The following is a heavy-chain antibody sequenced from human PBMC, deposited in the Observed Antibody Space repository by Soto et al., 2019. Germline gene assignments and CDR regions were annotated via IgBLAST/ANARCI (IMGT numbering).Heavy chain of an antibody. CDR2: IYWNDDK. J-gene: IGHJ6*02. CDR3: VRQTTGSLIVPVAITSYYYLGFDV. D-gene: IGHD2-2*01. V-gene: IGHV2-5*01. Sequence: QITLKESGPTLVRPTQTLTLTCTFSGFSFSTSGVGVNWIRQPPGKALEWLALIYWNDDKRYSASLRSRLTITKDTAKNQVVLTLSNLDPVDTATYYCVRQTTGSLIVPVAITSYYYLGFDVWGQGTSVTVSS. CDR1: GFSFSTSGVG.